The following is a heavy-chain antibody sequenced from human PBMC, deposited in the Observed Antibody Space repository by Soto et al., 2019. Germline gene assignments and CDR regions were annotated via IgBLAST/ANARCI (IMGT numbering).Heavy chain of an antibody. D-gene: IGHD1-26*01. J-gene: IGHJ4*02. CDR2: ISNDGTNK. CDR3: AKPFDQWVPDH. CDR1: GCTFRTHG. V-gene: IGHV3-30*18. Sequence: HGGSLRLSCAASGCTFRTHGMHWVRQAPGKGLEWVALISNDGTNKYYADSVKGRFTISRDNSENMVFLQMNTLRSDDTAVYYCAKPFDQWVPDHWGQGTLVTVSS.